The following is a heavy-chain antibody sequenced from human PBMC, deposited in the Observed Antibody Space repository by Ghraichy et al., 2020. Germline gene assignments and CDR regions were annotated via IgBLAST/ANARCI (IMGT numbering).Heavy chain of an antibody. CDR2: ISYSGST. Sequence: SETLSLTCTVSGGSVSSGSYYWSWIRQPPGKGLEWIGYISYSGSTNYNPSLRSRVTISVDTSKNQFSLKLSSVTAADTAVYYCARGRGSGWSDYWGQGTVVTVSS. D-gene: IGHD6-19*01. V-gene: IGHV4-61*01. J-gene: IGHJ4*02. CDR1: GGSVSSGSYY. CDR3: ARGRGSGWSDY.